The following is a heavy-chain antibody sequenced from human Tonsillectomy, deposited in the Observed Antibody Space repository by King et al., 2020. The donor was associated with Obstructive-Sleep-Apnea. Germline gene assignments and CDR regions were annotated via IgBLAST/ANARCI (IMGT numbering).Heavy chain of an antibody. CDR2: IYYSGST. D-gene: IGHD1-7*01. V-gene: IGHV4-61*01. CDR3: ARERALELREEWFDP. CDR1: GGSVSSGSYY. J-gene: IGHJ5*02. Sequence: VQLQESGPGLVKPSETLSLTCTVSGGSVSSGSYYWSWIRQPPGKGLEWIGYIYYSGSTNYNPSPKSRVTISVDTSKNQFSLKLGSVTAADTAVYYCARERALELREEWFDPWGQGTLVTVSS.